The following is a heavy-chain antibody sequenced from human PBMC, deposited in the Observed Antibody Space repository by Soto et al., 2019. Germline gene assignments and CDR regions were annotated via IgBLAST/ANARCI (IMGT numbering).Heavy chain of an antibody. V-gene: IGHV4-34*01. CDR3: ARGFTMVRLRRWFDP. CDR1: GGSFSGYY. CDR2: INHSGST. D-gene: IGHD3-10*01. Sequence: PSETPSLTCAVYGGSFSGYYWSWIRQPPGKGLEWIGEINHSGSTNYNPSLKSRVTISVDTSKNQFSLKLSSVTAADTAVYYCARGFTMVRLRRWFDPWGQGTLVTVSS. J-gene: IGHJ5*02.